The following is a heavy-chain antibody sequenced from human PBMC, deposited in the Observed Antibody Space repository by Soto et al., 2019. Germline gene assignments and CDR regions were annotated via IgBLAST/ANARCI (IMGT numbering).Heavy chain of an antibody. CDR3: TTIAPSAPLDY. V-gene: IGHV3-7*02. J-gene: IGHJ4*02. D-gene: IGHD6-13*01. CDR1: GFTLRNSR. Sequence: PGGSLRLSCAASGFTLRNSRMSWVRQAPGKGLEWVANIKQDGSDTYYVDSVKGRFTISRDNAKNSLYLQMNSLRAEDTAVYYCTTIAPSAPLDYWGQGTPVTVSS. CDR2: IKQDGSDT.